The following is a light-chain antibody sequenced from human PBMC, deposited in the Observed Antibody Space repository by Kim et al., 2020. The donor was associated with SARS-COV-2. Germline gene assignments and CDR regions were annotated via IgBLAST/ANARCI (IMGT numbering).Light chain of an antibody. Sequence: EVVMTQSPATLSVSPGETATLSCRASQNVASYVAWYQQNPGQPPRLLIRGASTRASGIPASFSGSGYRRDFTLTISGLQPEDFAVFFCQQYNNWPYNFGQGTKLGI. J-gene: IGKJ2*01. CDR3: QQYNNWPYN. CDR1: QNVASY. CDR2: GAS. V-gene: IGKV3-15*01.